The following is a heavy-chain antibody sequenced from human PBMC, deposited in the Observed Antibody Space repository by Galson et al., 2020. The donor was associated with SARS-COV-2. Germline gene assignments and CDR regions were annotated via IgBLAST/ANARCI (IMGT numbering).Heavy chain of an antibody. Sequence: ASVKVSCKASGYTFTNYEINWVRQAPGQRLEWMGWMNPNSGNTNYAQKFQGRVTMTRTTSISTAYMELNSLTSDDTAVYYCARSYDDFATWFDTWGQGTLVTVSS. CDR1: GYTFTNYE. CDR3: ARSYDDFATWFDT. J-gene: IGHJ5*01. D-gene: IGHD4-17*01. CDR2: MNPNSGNT. V-gene: IGHV1-8*01.